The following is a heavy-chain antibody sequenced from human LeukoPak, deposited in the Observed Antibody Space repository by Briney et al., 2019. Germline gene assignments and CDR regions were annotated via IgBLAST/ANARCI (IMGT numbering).Heavy chain of an antibody. CDR3: ARDNSRIAAAVSWFDP. D-gene: IGHD6-13*01. V-gene: IGHV4-39*07. Sequence: SETLSLTCTVSGGSISSSSYYWGWIRQPPGKGLEWIGYIYYSGSTYYNPSLKSRVTISVDTSKNQFSLKLSSVTAADTAVYYCARDNSRIAAAVSWFDPWGQGTLVTVSS. CDR2: IYYSGST. J-gene: IGHJ5*02. CDR1: GGSISSSSYY.